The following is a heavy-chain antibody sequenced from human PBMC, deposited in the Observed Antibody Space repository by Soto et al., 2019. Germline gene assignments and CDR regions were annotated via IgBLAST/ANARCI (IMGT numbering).Heavy chain of an antibody. CDR3: ARAHYDSSGYYGPEIDY. J-gene: IGHJ4*02. V-gene: IGHV1-69*13. CDR2: IIPIFGTA. CDR1: GGTFSSYA. D-gene: IGHD3-22*01. Sequence: SVKVSCKXSGGTFSSYAIGWVRQAPGQGLEWMGGIIPIFGTANYAQKFQGRVTITADESTSTAYMELSSLRSEDTAVYYCARAHYDSSGYYGPEIDYWGQGTLVTVSS.